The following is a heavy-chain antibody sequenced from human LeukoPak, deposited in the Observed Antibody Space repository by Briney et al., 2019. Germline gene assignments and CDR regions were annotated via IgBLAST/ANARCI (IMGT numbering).Heavy chain of an antibody. Sequence: SETLSLTCTVSGGSISSYYWSWIRQPPGKGLEWIGSIYYSGSTYYNPSLKSRVTISVDTSKNQFSLKLSSVTAADTAVYYCVTGYYYYMDVWGKGTTVTVSS. CDR3: VTGYYYYMDV. CDR1: GGSISSYY. J-gene: IGHJ6*03. V-gene: IGHV4-59*05. CDR2: IYYSGST. D-gene: IGHD3-10*01.